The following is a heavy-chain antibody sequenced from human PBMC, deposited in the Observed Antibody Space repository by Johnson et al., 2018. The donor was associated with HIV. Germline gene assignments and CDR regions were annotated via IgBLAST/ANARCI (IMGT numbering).Heavy chain of an antibody. D-gene: IGHD5-24*01. CDR1: GFTFSDYF. Sequence: QVQLVESGGGLVKPGVSLRLSCTASGFTFSDYFMTWIRQAPGKGLEWVSYISDRGGTIYYADSVKGRFTISRDNAKNSLFLQMNSLSVEDTALYYCATYSMRLRGGDGFDIWGQGTMVTVSS. CDR2: ISDRGGTI. CDR3: ATYSMRLRGGDGFDI. V-gene: IGHV3-11*04. J-gene: IGHJ3*02.